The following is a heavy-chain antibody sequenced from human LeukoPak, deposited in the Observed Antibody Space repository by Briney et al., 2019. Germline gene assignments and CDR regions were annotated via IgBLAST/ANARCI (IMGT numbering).Heavy chain of an antibody. CDR2: ISYDGSNN. CDR3: AKEASRGSSFAYTPIEKPYYLDY. Sequence: GGSLRLSCAASGFTFSSYGMHWVRQAPGKGLEWVAVISYDGSNNYYADSVKGRFTISRDNSKNTVFLQMYSLRAEDTAAYYCAKEASRGSSFAYTPIEKPYYLDYWGQGTLVTVSS. D-gene: IGHD5-18*01. CDR1: GFTFSSYG. J-gene: IGHJ4*02. V-gene: IGHV3-30*18.